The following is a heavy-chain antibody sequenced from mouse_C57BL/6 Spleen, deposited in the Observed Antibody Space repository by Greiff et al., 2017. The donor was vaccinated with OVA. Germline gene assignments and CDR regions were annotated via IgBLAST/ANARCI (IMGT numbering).Heavy chain of an antibody. J-gene: IGHJ3*01. Sequence: VNVVESGPGLVAPSQSLSITCTVSGFSLTSYGVSWVRQPPGKGLEWLGVIWGDGSTNYHSALISRLSISKDNSKSQVFLKLNSLQTDDTATYYCAKTQSDYGSSYGWFAYWGQGTLVTVSA. CDR3: AKTQSDYGSSYGWFAY. V-gene: IGHV2-3*01. CDR1: GFSLTSYG. D-gene: IGHD1-1*01. CDR2: IWGDGST.